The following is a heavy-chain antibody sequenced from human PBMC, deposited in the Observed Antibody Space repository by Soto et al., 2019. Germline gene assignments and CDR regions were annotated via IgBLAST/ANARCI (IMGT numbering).Heavy chain of an antibody. J-gene: IGHJ3*02. Sequence: QLQLQESGPGLVKPSETLSLTCTVSGGSISSSSYYWGWIRQPPGKGLEWIGSIYYSGSTYYNPSLKSRVTISVDTSKNQFSLKLSSVTAADTAVYYCARPISSIVVVPAASSAFDIWGQGTMVTVSS. CDR1: GGSISSSSYY. CDR2: IYYSGST. CDR3: ARPISSIVVVPAASSAFDI. D-gene: IGHD2-2*01. V-gene: IGHV4-39*01.